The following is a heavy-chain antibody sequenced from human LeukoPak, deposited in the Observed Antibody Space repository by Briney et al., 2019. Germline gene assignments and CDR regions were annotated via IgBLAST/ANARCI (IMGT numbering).Heavy chain of an antibody. Sequence: PGRSLRLSCAASGFTFHHYAIHWVRQVPGKGLEWVSGISWNSASIGYAASVKGRFTISRDNAKNSVYLQMNSLRAEDTAFYYCAKDKAPLYSGYDWDLDFWGQGTLVTVSS. CDR1: GFTFHHYA. D-gene: IGHD5-12*01. CDR3: AKDKAPLYSGYDWDLDF. J-gene: IGHJ4*02. CDR2: ISWNSASI. V-gene: IGHV3-9*01.